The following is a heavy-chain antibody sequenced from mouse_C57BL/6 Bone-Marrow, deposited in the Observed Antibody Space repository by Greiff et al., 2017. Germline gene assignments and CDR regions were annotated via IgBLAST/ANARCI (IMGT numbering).Heavy chain of an antibody. CDR3: AREYYNYYAMDD. J-gene: IGHJ4*01. V-gene: IGHV1-64*01. Sequence: VQLQQPGAELVKPGASVKLSCKASGYTFTSYWMHWVKQRPGQGLEWIGMIHPNSGSTNYNEKFKSKATLTVDKSSSTAYMQLSSLTSEDSAVYYCAREYYNYYAMDDWGQGTSVTVSS. CDR2: IHPNSGST. D-gene: IGHD1-1*01. CDR1: GYTFTSYW.